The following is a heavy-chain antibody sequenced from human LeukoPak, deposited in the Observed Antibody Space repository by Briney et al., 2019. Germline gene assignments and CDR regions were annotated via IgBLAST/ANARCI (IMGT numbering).Heavy chain of an antibody. Sequence: SETLSLTCTVSGYSISSGYYWGWFRQTPGRGLEWSASISHSGSPYYNPSLKSRVTISEDLSRNVFSLTLDSVTAADAAVYYCAREGRENIAIGVDSGQGALVTVSS. D-gene: IGHD3-16*02. J-gene: IGHJ4*02. CDR3: AREGRENIAIGVD. CDR2: ISHSGSP. CDR1: GYSISSGYY. V-gene: IGHV4-38-2*02.